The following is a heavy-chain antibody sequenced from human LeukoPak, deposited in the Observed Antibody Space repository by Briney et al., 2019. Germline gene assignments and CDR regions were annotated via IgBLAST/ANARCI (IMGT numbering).Heavy chain of an antibody. V-gene: IGHV3-23*01. D-gene: IGHD4-17*01. CDR2: ISGSGART. CDR3: ATSTVTMGYFDY. CDR1: GFTFSSYA. Sequence: GGSLRLSCAASGFTFSSYAMSWVRQAPGKGLEWVSAISGSGARTYYADSVKGRFTISRDNSKNTLYLQMNSLRAEDTAVYYCATSTVTMGYFDYWGQGTLVTVSS. J-gene: IGHJ4*02.